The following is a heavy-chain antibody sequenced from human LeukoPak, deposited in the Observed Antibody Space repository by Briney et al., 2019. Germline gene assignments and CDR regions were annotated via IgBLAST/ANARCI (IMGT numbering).Heavy chain of an antibody. J-gene: IGHJ4*02. Sequence: GRSLRLSCAASGFTFSTYSMHWVRQAPGKGLGWVAVISSQGSNKFYADSVKGRFTISRDNSKNTLYLQMNSLTAEGTAVYYWALHGSGWYSTGRRRLDYWGKGTLVTVSS. CDR2: ISSQGSNK. CDR3: ALHGSGWYSTGRRRLDY. CDR1: GFTFSTYS. D-gene: IGHD6-19*01. V-gene: IGHV3-30-3*01.